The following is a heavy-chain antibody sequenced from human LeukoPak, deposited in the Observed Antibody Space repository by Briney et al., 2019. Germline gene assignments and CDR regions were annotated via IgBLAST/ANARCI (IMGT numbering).Heavy chain of an antibody. CDR2: IYYSGST. Sequence: RPSETLSLTCTVSGGSLSSGAYYWSWIRQHPGKGLEWTGYIYYSGSTYYNPSLKSRVTISVDTSKNQFSLRLSSVTAADTAVYYCARVQSQTTVAAPDYWGQGTLVTVSS. CDR3: ARVQSQTTVAAPDY. J-gene: IGHJ4*02. CDR1: GGSLSSGAYY. V-gene: IGHV4-31*03. D-gene: IGHD2-15*01.